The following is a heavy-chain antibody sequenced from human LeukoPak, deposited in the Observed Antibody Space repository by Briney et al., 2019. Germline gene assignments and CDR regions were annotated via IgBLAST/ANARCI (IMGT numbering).Heavy chain of an antibody. J-gene: IGHJ4*02. Sequence: SETLSLTCAVYGGSFSGYYWRWIRQPPGKGLEWIGEINHSGSTNYNPSLKSRVTISVDTSKNQFSLKLSSVTAADTAVYYCVMYDYVWGSYGYWGQGTLVTVSS. CDR1: GGSFSGYY. CDR3: VMYDYVWGSYGY. CDR2: INHSGST. D-gene: IGHD3-16*01. V-gene: IGHV4-34*01.